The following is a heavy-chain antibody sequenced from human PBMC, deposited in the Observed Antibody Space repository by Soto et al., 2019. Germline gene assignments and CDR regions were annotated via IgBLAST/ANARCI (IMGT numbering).Heavy chain of an antibody. V-gene: IGHV3-23*01. D-gene: IGHD4-17*01. CDR3: AKGRMTTVTTLAY. Sequence: PGGSLRLSCAASGFTFSSYAMSWVRPAPGKGLEWVSAISGSGGSTYYPDSVKGRFTISRDNSKNTLYLQMNSLRAEDTAVYYCAKGRMTTVTTLAYWGQGTLVTVSS. CDR2: ISGSGGST. J-gene: IGHJ4*02. CDR1: GFTFSSYA.